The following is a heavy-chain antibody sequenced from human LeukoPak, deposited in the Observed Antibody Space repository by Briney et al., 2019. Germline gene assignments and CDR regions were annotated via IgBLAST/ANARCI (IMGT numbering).Heavy chain of an antibody. CDR2: MNPYSGNT. D-gene: IGHD6-13*01. J-gene: IGHJ6*03. CDR3: ARGGTYSSSWYVGGPYYYCYYMDV. Sequence: GASVKVSCKASGYTFTSYDINWVRQATGQGLEWMGWMNPYSGNTDYAQKFQGRVTITRNTSISTAYMELSSLSTEGTAGYYFARGGTYSSSWYVGGPYYYCYYMDVWGKGTTVTVSS. V-gene: IGHV1-8*03. CDR1: GYTFTSYD.